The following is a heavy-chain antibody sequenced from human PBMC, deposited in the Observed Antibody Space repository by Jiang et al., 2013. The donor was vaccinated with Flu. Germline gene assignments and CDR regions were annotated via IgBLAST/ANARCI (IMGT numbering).Heavy chain of an antibody. D-gene: IGHD1-26*01. Sequence: GLVQPGGSLRLSCAASGFTFSSYWMNWVRQAPGKGLEWVSSISSSSSYIYYADSVKGRFTISRDNAKNSLYLQMNSLRAEDTAVYYCARGGSYYSDFDYWGQGTLVTVSS. CDR2: ISSSSSYI. CDR1: GFTFSSYW. V-gene: IGHV3-21*01. J-gene: IGHJ4*02. CDR3: ARGGSYYSDFDY.